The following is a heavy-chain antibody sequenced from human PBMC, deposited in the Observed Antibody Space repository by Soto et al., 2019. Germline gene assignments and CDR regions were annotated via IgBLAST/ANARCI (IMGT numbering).Heavy chain of an antibody. CDR1: GGTFSSYT. Sequence: SVKVSCKASGGTFSSYTISWVRQAPGQGLEWMGRIIPILGIANYAQKFQGRVTITADKSTSTAYMELSSLRSEDTAVYYCARGEIQLWFDYWGQGTLVTAPQ. J-gene: IGHJ4*02. D-gene: IGHD5-18*01. CDR2: IIPILGIA. CDR3: ARGEIQLWFDY. V-gene: IGHV1-69*02.